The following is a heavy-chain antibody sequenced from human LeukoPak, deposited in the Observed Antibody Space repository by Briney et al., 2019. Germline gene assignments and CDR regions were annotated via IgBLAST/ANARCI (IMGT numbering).Heavy chain of an antibody. CDR2: ISSSGFTI. J-gene: IGHJ5*02. Sequence: GGSLRLSCAASGFTFSSYEMNWVRQAPGKGLEWVSYISSSGFTIYYTDSVKGRFTISRDNAKNSLYLQMNSLRAEDTAVYYCARDRRIMITFGGATPRKNWFDPWGQGTLVTVSS. D-gene: IGHD3-16*01. CDR1: GFTFSSYE. CDR3: ARDRRIMITFGGATPRKNWFDP. V-gene: IGHV3-48*03.